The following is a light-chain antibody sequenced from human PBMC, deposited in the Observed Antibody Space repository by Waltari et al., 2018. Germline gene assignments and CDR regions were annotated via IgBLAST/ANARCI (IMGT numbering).Light chain of an antibody. CDR2: EIS. V-gene: IGLV2-8*01. CDR3: SSYAGSFPYV. CDR1: GSDVGGYNY. Sequence: QSALTQPPSASGSPGQSVTISCTGTGSDVGGYNYVSWYQQHPGKAPKLMIYEISKRPSGVPVRFSGSKSGNAASLTVSGLQSEDEADYYCSSYAGSFPYVFGTGTKVTVL. J-gene: IGLJ1*01.